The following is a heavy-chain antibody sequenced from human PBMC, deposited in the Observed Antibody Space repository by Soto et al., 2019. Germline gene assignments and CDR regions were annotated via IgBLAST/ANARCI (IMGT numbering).Heavy chain of an antibody. J-gene: IGHJ4*02. CDR1: GFTFSSYA. D-gene: IGHD1-7*01. Sequence: GGSLRLSCAASGFTFSSYAMHWVRQAPGKGLEWVAVISYDGSNKYYADSVKGRFTISRDNSKNTLYLQMNSLRAEDTAVYYCARGQPELDTSAFDYWGQGTLVTVSS. V-gene: IGHV3-30-3*01. CDR2: ISYDGSNK. CDR3: ARGQPELDTSAFDY.